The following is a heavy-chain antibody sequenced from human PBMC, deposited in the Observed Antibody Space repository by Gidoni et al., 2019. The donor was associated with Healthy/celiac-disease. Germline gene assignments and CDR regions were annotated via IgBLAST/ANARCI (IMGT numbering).Heavy chain of an antibody. D-gene: IGHD3-10*01. CDR2: INHCGST. J-gene: IGHJ6*02. CDR3: ARGYYYGSGSYYKGGYYYYGMDV. CDR1: GWSFSVYY. V-gene: IGHV4-34*01. Sequence: QVQLQQWGAGLLKPSETLSLTRAVYGWSFSVYYWRRIRQPPGKGLEWIGEINHCGSTNYNPSLKSRVTISVDTSKSQFSLKLSSVTAADTAVYYCARGYYYGSGSYYKGGYYYYGMDVWGQGTTVTVSS.